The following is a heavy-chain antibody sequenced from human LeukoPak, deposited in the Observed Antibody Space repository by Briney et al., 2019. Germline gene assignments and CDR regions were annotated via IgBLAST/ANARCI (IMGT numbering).Heavy chain of an antibody. CDR3: AKDGWDILTGYYIEAGGFDY. Sequence: PGXSLXLSCAASGFTFSSYAMSWVRQAPGKGLEWVSXISGSGGSTYYADSVKGRFTISRDNSKNTLYLQMNSLRAEDTAVYYCAKDGWDILTGYYIEAGGFDYWGQGTLVTVSS. CDR1: GFTFSSYA. J-gene: IGHJ4*02. D-gene: IGHD3-9*01. V-gene: IGHV3-23*01. CDR2: ISGSGGST.